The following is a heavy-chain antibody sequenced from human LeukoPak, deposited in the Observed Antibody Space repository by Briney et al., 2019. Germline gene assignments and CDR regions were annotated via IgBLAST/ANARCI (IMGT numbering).Heavy chain of an antibody. V-gene: IGHV4-59*01. D-gene: IGHD1-26*01. J-gene: IGHJ4*02. CDR3: ARDIREVGATHYFDY. CDR1: GGSITSYY. Sequence: SDTLSLTCTVSGGSITSYYWSWIRQPPGEGLEYIGQIHFSGSANYNPSLESRVAMSLDASNNQFSLKVSSVTAADTAIYYCARDIREVGATHYFDYWGQGSLVTVSS. CDR2: IHFSGSA.